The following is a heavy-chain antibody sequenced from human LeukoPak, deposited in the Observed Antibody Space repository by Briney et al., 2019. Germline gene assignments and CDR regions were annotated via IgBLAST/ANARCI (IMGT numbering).Heavy chain of an antibody. J-gene: IGHJ4*02. CDR1: GYTFTSYG. Sequence: ASVKVSCKASGYTFTSYGISWVRQAPGQGLEWMGWISAYNGNTNYAQKLQGRVTMTTDTSTSTAYMELRSLRSDDTAVYYCARDSYYYDSSGDFDYWGQGTLVTVSS. CDR2: ISAYNGNT. D-gene: IGHD3-22*01. CDR3: ARDSYYYDSSGDFDY. V-gene: IGHV1-18*01.